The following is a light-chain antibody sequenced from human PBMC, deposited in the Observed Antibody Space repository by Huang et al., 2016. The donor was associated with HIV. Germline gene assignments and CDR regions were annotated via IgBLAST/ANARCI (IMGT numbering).Light chain of an antibody. CDR2: SAS. CDR3: QQGYSALIT. J-gene: IGKJ5*01. CDR1: QNINTY. Sequence: DILLTQSPSSLSASVGERVTITCRARQNINTYLNWYQQKPGKAPNLLIHSASTLQTGVPSRFSGSGSGTDFTLTVNSLQPEDSATYYCQQGYSALITFGQGTRL. V-gene: IGKV1-39*01.